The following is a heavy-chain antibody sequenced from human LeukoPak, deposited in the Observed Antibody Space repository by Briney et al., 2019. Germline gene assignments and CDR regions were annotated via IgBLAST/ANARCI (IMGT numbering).Heavy chain of an antibody. CDR2: ISSSGSTI. D-gene: IGHD1-20*01. CDR3: ARAHNWQYGSFDF. J-gene: IGHJ4*02. Sequence: GGSLRLSCAASGFTFSSYEMNWVRQAPGKGLEWVSYISSSGSTIYYADSVKGRFTISRDNAKNSLYLQMNSLRAEDTAVCYCARAHNWQYGSFDFWGQGTLVTVS. V-gene: IGHV3-48*03. CDR1: GFTFSSYE.